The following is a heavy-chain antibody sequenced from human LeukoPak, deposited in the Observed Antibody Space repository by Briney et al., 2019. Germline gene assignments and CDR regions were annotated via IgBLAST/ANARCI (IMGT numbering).Heavy chain of an antibody. V-gene: IGHV4-39*02. CDR1: GGSISSGRYY. CDR2: VYYSGTT. Sequence: SETLSLTCNVSGGSISSGRYYWGWIRQPPGKALEWIGSVYYSGTTSYNPSLKSRVTISVDMSKNHFSLRLRSVTAADTAMYYCARGTLYRGWSYYLDFWGQGSQVTVSS. CDR3: ARGTLYRGWSYYLDF. D-gene: IGHD6-19*01. J-gene: IGHJ4*02.